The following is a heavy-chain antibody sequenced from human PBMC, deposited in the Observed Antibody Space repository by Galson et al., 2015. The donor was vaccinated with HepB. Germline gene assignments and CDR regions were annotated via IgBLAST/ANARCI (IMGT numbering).Heavy chain of an antibody. CDR1: GFIFRSYA. CDR3: ARGEYSSGWGGYFDY. V-gene: IGHV3-30*04. D-gene: IGHD6-19*01. CDR2: ISYDGNNQ. J-gene: IGHJ4*02. Sequence: SLRLSCAASGFIFRSYAMHWVRQAPGKGLEWVSVISYDGNNQYYGDSVKGRFTTSRGQSKNTLYLQMNGLTPEDTAVYYCARGEYSSGWGGYFDYWGQGTLVTVSS.